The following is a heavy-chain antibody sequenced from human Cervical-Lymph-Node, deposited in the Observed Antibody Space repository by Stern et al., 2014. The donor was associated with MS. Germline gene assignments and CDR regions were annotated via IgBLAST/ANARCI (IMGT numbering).Heavy chain of an antibody. D-gene: IGHD2/OR15-2a*01. CDR2: INGSGTAR. J-gene: IGHJ5*02. CDR1: GFNFSDHY. Sequence: VQLVESGGGLVKPGGSLTLSCVASGFNFSDHYMNWIRPAPGKGLEWVSYINGSGTARYYADSVKGRFTISRDNAKKSLYLHMNSLRVEDTAVYYCANSIAWGQGALVTVSS. CDR3: ANSIA. V-gene: IGHV3-11*01.